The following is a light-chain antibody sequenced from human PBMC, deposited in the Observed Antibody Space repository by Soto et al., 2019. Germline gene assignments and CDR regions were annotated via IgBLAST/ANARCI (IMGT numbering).Light chain of an antibody. CDR1: SSDVGRFNY. J-gene: IGLJ1*01. CDR2: EVS. CDR3: SSYTSSSTYV. V-gene: IGLV2-14*01. Sequence: QSALTQPASVSGSPGQSITISCTGTSSDVGRFNYVSWFQQHPGKVPKLIIYEVSIRPSGVSNRFSGSKSGNTASLTISGLQAEDEADYYCSSYTSSSTYVFGTGTKVTAL.